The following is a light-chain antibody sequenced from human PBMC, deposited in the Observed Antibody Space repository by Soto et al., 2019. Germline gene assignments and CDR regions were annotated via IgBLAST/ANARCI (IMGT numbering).Light chain of an antibody. Sequence: DIQMTHSPSTLSAAVGDRVTITCRASQSISSWLAWYQQKPGKAPKLLIYKASTLESGVPSRFSGSGSGTEVTLTISSLQPDDFPTYYCQQYYSYCTFGQGTKVEIK. CDR3: QQYYSYCT. CDR2: KAS. J-gene: IGKJ1*01. V-gene: IGKV1-5*03. CDR1: QSISSW.